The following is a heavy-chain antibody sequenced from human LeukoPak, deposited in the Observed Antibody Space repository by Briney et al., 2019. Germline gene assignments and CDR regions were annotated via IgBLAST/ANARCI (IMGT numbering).Heavy chain of an antibody. CDR1: GFTFSDHY. CDR2: IKQDGSEK. V-gene: IGHV3-7*03. J-gene: IGHJ4*02. Sequence: GGSLRLSCAASGFTFSDHYMDWVRQAPGKGLEWVANIKQDGSEKYYVDSVKGRFTISRDNAKNSLYLQMNSLRAEDTAVYYCARVRRWFGELLQYYFDYWGQGTLVTVSS. D-gene: IGHD3-10*01. CDR3: ARVRRWFGELLQYYFDY.